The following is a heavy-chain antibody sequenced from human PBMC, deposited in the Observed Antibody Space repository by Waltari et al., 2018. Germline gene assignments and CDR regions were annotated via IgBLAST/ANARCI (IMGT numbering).Heavy chain of an antibody. V-gene: IGHV4-34*01. D-gene: IGHD3-3*01. CDR2: INHSGST. Sequence: QVQLQQWGAGLLKPSETLSLTCAVYGGSFSGYYWSWIRQPPGKGLEWIGEINHSGSTNDNPSLKSRVTISVDTSKNQFSLKLSSVTAADTAVYYCARTRVLRKNWFDPWGQGTLVTVSS. J-gene: IGHJ5*02. CDR3: ARTRVLRKNWFDP. CDR1: GGSFSGYY.